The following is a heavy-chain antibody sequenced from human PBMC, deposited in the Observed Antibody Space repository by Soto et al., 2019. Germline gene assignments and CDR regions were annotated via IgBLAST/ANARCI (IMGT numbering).Heavy chain of an antibody. CDR1: GFTVSTNY. D-gene: IGHD4-17*01. Sequence: GGSLRLSCAASGFTVSTNYTSWVRQAPGKGLEWVSVIYSGGTTYYADFVKGRFTISRDSSKNTLHLQMNSLRAEDTAVYYCAKDRGYGDYYFEYWGQGTLVTVSS. CDR2: IYSGGTT. CDR3: AKDRGYGDYYFEY. V-gene: IGHV3-66*01. J-gene: IGHJ4*02.